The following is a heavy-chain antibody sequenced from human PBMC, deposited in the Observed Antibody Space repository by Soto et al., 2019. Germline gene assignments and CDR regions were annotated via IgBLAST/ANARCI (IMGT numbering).Heavy chain of an antibody. J-gene: IGHJ4*02. CDR3: ARVTIRWYHFDT. V-gene: IGHV4-31*03. CDR1: GGYISSGGYY. Sequence: KPSETLSLTCTVSGGYISSGGYYWSWVRQQPGKGLEWIGYIYYSGTTEYNPSLESRVAISLDPSKRHFSLRMNSVTAADTAVYYCARVTIRWYHFDTWGQGTLVTVSS. CDR2: IYYSGTT. D-gene: IGHD3-16*01.